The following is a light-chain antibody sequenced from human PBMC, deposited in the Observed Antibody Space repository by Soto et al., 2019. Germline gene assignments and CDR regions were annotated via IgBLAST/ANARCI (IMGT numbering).Light chain of an antibody. J-gene: IGKJ4*01. CDR1: QNVSSY. Sequence: EIVLTQSPATLSLSPGERATLSCRASQNVSSYLAWYQQKPGQAPRLLIYDASNRATGIPARFSGSGSGTDFTLTISRLEPEDFAVYYCQQRSNWPPTFGGGTKVEIK. CDR2: DAS. V-gene: IGKV3-11*01. CDR3: QQRSNWPPT.